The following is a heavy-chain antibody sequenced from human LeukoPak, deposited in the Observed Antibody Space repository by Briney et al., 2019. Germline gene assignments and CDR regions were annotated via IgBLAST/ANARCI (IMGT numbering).Heavy chain of an antibody. Sequence: SGTLSLTCAVYGGSFSGYYWSWIRQPPGKGLEWIGEINHSGSTNYNPSLKSRVTISVDTSKNQFSLKLSSVTAADTAVYYCARGLRIDSSSPIYYFDYWGQGTLVTVSS. V-gene: IGHV4-34*01. CDR2: INHSGST. CDR3: ARGLRIDSSSPIYYFDY. CDR1: GGSFSGYY. J-gene: IGHJ4*02. D-gene: IGHD6-13*01.